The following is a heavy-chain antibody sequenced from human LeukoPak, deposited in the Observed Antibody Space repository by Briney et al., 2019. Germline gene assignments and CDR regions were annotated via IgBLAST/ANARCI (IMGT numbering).Heavy chain of an antibody. J-gene: IGHJ3*02. CDR1: GGSISRHY. CDR3: AREYYGGNSWPVSLMRQNAFDI. V-gene: IGHV4-59*11. CDR2: IYYSGST. D-gene: IGHD4-23*01. Sequence: PSETLSLPCTVSGGSISRHYWSWIRQPPGKGLEWIGYIYYSGSTNYNPSLKSRVTISIDTSKNQFSLKLSSVTAADTAVYYCAREYYGGNSWPVSLMRQNAFDIWGQGTMVTVSS.